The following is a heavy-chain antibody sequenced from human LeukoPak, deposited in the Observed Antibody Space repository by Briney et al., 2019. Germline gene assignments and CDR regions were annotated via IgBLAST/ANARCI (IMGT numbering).Heavy chain of an antibody. Sequence: PGGSLRLSCAASGFTFSSYAMSWVRQAPEKGLEWVSDISGSGGSTYSADSVKGRFTISRDNSKNTLYLQMNSLRAEDTAVYYCAKSIVVVITTYYFDYWGQGTLVTVSS. CDR2: ISGSGGST. CDR1: GFTFSSYA. V-gene: IGHV3-23*01. D-gene: IGHD3-22*01. CDR3: AKSIVVVITTYYFDY. J-gene: IGHJ4*02.